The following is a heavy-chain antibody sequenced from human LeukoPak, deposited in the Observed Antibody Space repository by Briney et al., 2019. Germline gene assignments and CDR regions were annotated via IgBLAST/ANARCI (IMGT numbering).Heavy chain of an antibody. Sequence: SVKVSCKASGYTFTGYYMHWVRQAPGQGLEWMGGIIPIFGTANYAQKFQGRVTITADESTSTAYMELSSLRSEDTAVYYCARDRITMVRGVIPYYFDYWGQGTLITVSS. D-gene: IGHD3-10*01. CDR3: ARDRITMVRGVIPYYFDY. CDR2: IIPIFGTA. V-gene: IGHV1-69*13. CDR1: GYTFTGYY. J-gene: IGHJ4*02.